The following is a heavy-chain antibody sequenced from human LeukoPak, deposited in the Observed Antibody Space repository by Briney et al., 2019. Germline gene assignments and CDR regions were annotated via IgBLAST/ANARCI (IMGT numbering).Heavy chain of an antibody. V-gene: IGHV1-69*05. Sequence: GASVKVSCKASGGTFSSYAISWVRQAPGQGLEWMGRIIPIFGTANYAQKFQGRVTITTDESTSTAYMELSSLRSEDTAVYYCAKGGYSSGWFDYWGQGTLVTVSS. D-gene: IGHD6-19*01. CDR1: GGTFSSYA. CDR3: AKGGYSSGWFDY. J-gene: IGHJ4*02. CDR2: IIPIFGTA.